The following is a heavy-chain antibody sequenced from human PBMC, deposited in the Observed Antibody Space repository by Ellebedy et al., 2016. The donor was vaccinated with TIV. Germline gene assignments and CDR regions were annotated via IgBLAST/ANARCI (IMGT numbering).Heavy chain of an antibody. D-gene: IGHD3-10*01. CDR1: AGPISTDSYN. V-gene: IGHV4-39*01. CDR2: AYSSRTT. Sequence: SETLSLXXTASAGPISTDSYNWAWTRQPPGKGPEWLGSAYSSRTTYYNPSLNSRVTISVDTSKNQFSLKLSSVTAADTAVYYCASLNLPTSVGGMDLWGQGTTVTVSS. CDR3: ASLNLPTSVGGMDL. J-gene: IGHJ6*02.